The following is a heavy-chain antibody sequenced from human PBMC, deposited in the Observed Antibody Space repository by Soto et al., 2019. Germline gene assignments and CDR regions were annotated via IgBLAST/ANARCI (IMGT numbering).Heavy chain of an antibody. CDR2: VVPLFGTP. CDR1: GGSFSMYA. J-gene: IGHJ1*01. CDR3: AIGLDFMAKYDH. D-gene: IGHD3-16*01. Sequence: QVQLVQSGAELKEPGSSVKVSCKTSGGSFSMYAITWVRQAPGQGLEWLGWVVPLFGTPNYAQKFLDRFTITADESKSTVYMELSSLRSEDTAVYYCAIGLDFMAKYDHWCQGSLVTVSS. V-gene: IGHV1-69*01.